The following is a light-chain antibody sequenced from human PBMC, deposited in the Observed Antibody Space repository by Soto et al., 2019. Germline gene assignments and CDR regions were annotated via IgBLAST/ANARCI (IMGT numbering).Light chain of an antibody. CDR2: DAF. CDR1: QSVSSY. J-gene: IGKJ4*01. Sequence: EIVLTQSPVTLSLSPGERATLSCRASQSVSSYLAWYQQRPGQAPRLLIYDAFNRATGIPARFSGSGSVTDFTLTISSLEPEDFAVYYCQQRSNWPLTFGGGTKVEIK. V-gene: IGKV3-11*01. CDR3: QQRSNWPLT.